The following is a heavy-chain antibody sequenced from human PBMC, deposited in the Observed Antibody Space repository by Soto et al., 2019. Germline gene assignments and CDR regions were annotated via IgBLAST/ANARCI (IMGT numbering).Heavy chain of an antibody. J-gene: IGHJ4*02. CDR1: GYMFPIYH. V-gene: IGHV5-10-1*01. D-gene: IGHD3-9*01. CDR2: IDPSDSRT. CDR3: ARNDDILTGSPQGYLDY. Sequence: GESLKISCEASGYMFPIYHISWVRQMPGKGLEWVGKIDPSDSRTMYRPSSRARITISVDKSINTAYLEWGSLKASDTAMYYCARNDDILTGSPQGYLDYWGQGTLVTVS.